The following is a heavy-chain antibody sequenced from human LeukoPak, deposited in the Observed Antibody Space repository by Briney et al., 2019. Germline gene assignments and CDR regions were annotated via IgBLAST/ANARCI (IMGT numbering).Heavy chain of an antibody. J-gene: IGHJ3*02. Sequence: PGGSLRLSCAASGFTFSSYAMSWVRQAPGKGLEWVSAISGSGGSTYYADSVKGRFTISRDNSKNTLYLQMNSLRAEDTAVYYCAKGPTSNYYDSSVMAYYISHAFDIWGQGTMVTVSS. CDR3: AKGPTSNYYDSSVMAYYISHAFDI. CDR2: ISGSGGST. V-gene: IGHV3-23*01. CDR1: GFTFSSYA. D-gene: IGHD3-22*01.